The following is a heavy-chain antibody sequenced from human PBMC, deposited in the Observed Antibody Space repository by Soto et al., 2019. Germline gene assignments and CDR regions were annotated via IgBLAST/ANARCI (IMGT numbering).Heavy chain of an antibody. V-gene: IGHV1-69*12. CDR3: TRCGIRYHSIGYYLGIDGMDV. Sequence: QVQLVQSGGAVKKPESSVRVSCKASGGTFNSYAITWVRQAPGQGLEWMGGTIPMFGTTNYAEKFQGRVTITADESTNTAYMELSSLRSEDTAVYYCTRCGIRYHSIGYYLGIDGMDVWGQGTTVIVSS. J-gene: IGHJ6*02. D-gene: IGHD3-22*01. CDR2: TIPMFGTT. CDR1: GGTFNSYA.